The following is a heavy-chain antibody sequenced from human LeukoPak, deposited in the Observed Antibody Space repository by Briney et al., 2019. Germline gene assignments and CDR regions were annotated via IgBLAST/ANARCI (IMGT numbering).Heavy chain of an antibody. CDR3: ARGRRDIVVVPAAMDGYYYYGMDV. Sequence: WASVKVSCKASGYTFTSYDINWVRQATGQGLEWMGWMNPNSGNTGYAQKFQGRVTMTRNTSISTAYMELSSLRSEDTAVYYCARGRRDIVVVPAAMDGYYYYGMDVWGQGTTVTVSS. V-gene: IGHV1-8*01. D-gene: IGHD2-2*01. J-gene: IGHJ6*02. CDR2: MNPNSGNT. CDR1: GYTFTSYD.